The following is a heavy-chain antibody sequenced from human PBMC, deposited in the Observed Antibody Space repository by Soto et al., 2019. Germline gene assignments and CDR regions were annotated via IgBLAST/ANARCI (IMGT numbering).Heavy chain of an antibody. CDR3: TREVLPLGY. CDR2: IRSKAYGGTT. D-gene: IGHD1-20*01. CDR1: GFTVSSNY. V-gene: IGHV3-49*04. J-gene: IGHJ4*02. Sequence: PGGSLRLSCAASGFTVSSNYMSWVRQAPGKGLEWVGFIRSKAYGGTTEYAASVKGRFTISRDDSKSIAYLQMNSLKTEDTAVYYCTREVLPLGYWGQGTLVTVSS.